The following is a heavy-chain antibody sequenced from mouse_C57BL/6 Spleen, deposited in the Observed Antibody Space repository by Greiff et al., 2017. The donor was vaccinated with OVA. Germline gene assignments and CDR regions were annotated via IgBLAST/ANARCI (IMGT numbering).Heavy chain of an antibody. CDR2: ISSGGDYI. Sequence: EVQLVESGEGLVKPGGSLKLSCAASGFTFSSSAMSWVRQTPEKRLEWVAYISSGGDYIYYADTVKGRFTISRDNARNTLYLQMSSLKSEDTAMYYCTREGYYYGSSCFAYWSQGTLVTVSA. V-gene: IGHV5-9-1*02. CDR1: GFTFSSSA. D-gene: IGHD1-1*01. CDR3: TREGYYYGSSCFAY. J-gene: IGHJ3*01.